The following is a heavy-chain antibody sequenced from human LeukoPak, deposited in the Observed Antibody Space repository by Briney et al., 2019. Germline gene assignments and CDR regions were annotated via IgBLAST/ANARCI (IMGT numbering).Heavy chain of an antibody. V-gene: IGHV3-30*02. CDR3: AKDGTWIAARPLDY. CDR2: IRYDGSNK. Sequence: LTGGSLRLSCAASGFTFSSYGMHWVRQAPGKGLEWVAFIRYDGSNKYYADSVKGRFTISRDNSKNTLYLQMNSLRAEDTAVYYCAKDGTWIAARPLDYWGQGTLVTVSS. J-gene: IGHJ4*02. D-gene: IGHD6-6*01. CDR1: GFTFSSYG.